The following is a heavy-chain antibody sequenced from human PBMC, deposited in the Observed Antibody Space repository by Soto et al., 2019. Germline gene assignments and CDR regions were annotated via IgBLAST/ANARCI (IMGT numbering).Heavy chain of an antibody. CDR1: GGSISSSSYY. D-gene: IGHD3-22*01. CDR2: IYYSGST. V-gene: IGHV4-39*01. J-gene: IGHJ4*02. CDR3: ARWVGSSGYYYFDY. Sequence: SETLSLTCTVSGGSISSSSYYWGWIRQSPGKGLEWIGSIYYSGSTYYNPSLKSRVTISVDTSKNQFSLKLSSVTAADTAVYYCARWVGSSGYYYFDYWGQGTLVTVSS.